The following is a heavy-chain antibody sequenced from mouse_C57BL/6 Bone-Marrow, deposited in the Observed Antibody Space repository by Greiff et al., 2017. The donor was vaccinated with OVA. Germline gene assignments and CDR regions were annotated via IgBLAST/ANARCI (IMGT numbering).Heavy chain of an antibody. D-gene: IGHD1-1*01. V-gene: IGHV14-4*01. CDR1: GFNIKDDY. Sequence: EVQLQQSGAELVRPGASVKLSCTASGFNIKDDYMHWVKQRPEQGLEWIGWIDPENGDTEYASKFQGKATITADTSSNTASLQLSSLTSEDTAVYYCTTSYYGSSPSYWYFDVWGTGTTVTVSS. CDR2: IDPENGDT. CDR3: TTSYYGSSPSYWYFDV. J-gene: IGHJ1*03.